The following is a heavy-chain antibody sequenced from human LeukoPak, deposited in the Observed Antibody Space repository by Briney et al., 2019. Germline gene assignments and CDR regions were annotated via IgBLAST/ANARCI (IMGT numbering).Heavy chain of an antibody. V-gene: IGHV1-2*02. CDR3: ARGDIVLMVYAGDNAHY. CDR2: INPNSGGT. D-gene: IGHD2-8*01. J-gene: IGHJ4*02. Sequence: ASVKVSCKASGYTFTGYYMHWVRQAPGQGLEWMGWINPNSGGTNYAQKFQGRVTMTRDTSISTAYMELSRLGSDDTAVYYCARGDIVLMVYAGDNAHYWGQGTLVTVSS. CDR1: GYTFTGYY.